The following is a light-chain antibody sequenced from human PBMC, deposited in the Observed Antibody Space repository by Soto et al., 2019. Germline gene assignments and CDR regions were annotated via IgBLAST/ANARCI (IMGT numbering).Light chain of an antibody. J-gene: IGKJ1*01. CDR3: HQYGSSPWT. Sequence: EIVLTQSPATLSLSPGERATLSCGASQSVSSSSLAWYQQKPGLAPRLLIYDASNRATGIPDRFSGSWSGTDFTLTISRLEPEDFAVYYCHQYGSSPWTFGQATKVEMK. CDR1: QSVSSSS. CDR2: DAS. V-gene: IGKV3D-20*01.